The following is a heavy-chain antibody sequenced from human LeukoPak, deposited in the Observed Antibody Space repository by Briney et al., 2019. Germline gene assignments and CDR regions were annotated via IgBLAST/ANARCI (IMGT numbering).Heavy chain of an antibody. CDR3: ARDRGSSSWYISVFDY. CDR1: GFTFSSYS. D-gene: IGHD6-13*01. Sequence: GGSLRLSCAASGFTFSSYSMSWVRQAPGKGLEWVSGINWNGGSTGYADSVKGRFTISRDNAKNSLYLQMNSLRAEDTALYYCARDRGSSSWYISVFDYWGQGTLVTVSS. J-gene: IGHJ4*02. V-gene: IGHV3-20*04. CDR2: INWNGGST.